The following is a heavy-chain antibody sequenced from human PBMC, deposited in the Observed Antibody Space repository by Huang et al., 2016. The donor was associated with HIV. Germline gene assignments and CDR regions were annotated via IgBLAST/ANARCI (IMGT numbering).Heavy chain of an antibody. Sequence: QVHLQQWGAGLLKPSETLTLTCAVSGASFTGNYWTWIRQTPGKGLEWIGEINDSGATIYNPCLGSRVTISIDRSKKEFSLRLSSMTAADTAVYYCARQWVLLDYLMGMDVWGQGTTVIVSS. CDR2: INDSGAT. J-gene: IGHJ6*02. V-gene: IGHV4-34*01. D-gene: IGHD3-3*01. CDR1: GASFTGNY. CDR3: ARQWVLLDYLMGMDV.